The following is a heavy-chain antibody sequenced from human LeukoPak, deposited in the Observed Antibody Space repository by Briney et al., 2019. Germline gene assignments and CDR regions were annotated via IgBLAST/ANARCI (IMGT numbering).Heavy chain of an antibody. D-gene: IGHD3-3*01. CDR2: ISSSSSTI. V-gene: IGHV3-48*01. CDR1: GFTFSSYS. Sequence: GGSLRLSCAASGFTFSSYSMNWVRQAPGKGLEWVSYISSSSSTIYYADSVKGRFTISRDNAKNSLYLQMNSLRAEDTAVYYCARDFTIFGVALHAFDIWGQGTMVTVSS. J-gene: IGHJ3*02. CDR3: ARDFTIFGVALHAFDI.